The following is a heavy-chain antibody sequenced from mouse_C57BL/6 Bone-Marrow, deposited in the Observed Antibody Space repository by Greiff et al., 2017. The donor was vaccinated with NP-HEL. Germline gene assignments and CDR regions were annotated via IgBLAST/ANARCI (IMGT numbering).Heavy chain of an antibody. CDR1: GFNIKDDY. D-gene: IGHD3-2*02. V-gene: IGHV14-4*01. CDR3: TLDSSGYRPTSYYAMDY. J-gene: IGHJ4*01. CDR2: IDPENGDT. Sequence: EVQLQQSGAELVRPGASVKLSCTASGFNIKDDYMHWVKQRPEQGLEWIGWIDPENGDTEYASKFQGKATITADTSSNTAYLQLSSLTSEDTAVYYCTLDSSGYRPTSYYAMDYWGQGTSVTVSS.